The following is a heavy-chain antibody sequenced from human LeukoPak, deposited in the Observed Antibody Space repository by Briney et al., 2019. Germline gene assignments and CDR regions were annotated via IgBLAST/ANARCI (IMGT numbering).Heavy chain of an antibody. CDR3: ARQGQLSEYYYYGMDV. CDR1: GGSISSYY. D-gene: IGHD5-18*01. V-gene: IGHV4-59*08. J-gene: IGHJ6*02. Sequence: PSETLSLTCTVSGGSISSYYWSWIRQPPGKALECIGYIHYSGRTNYNPSLKSRVTISVDTSKNQFSLKLSSVTAADTAVYYCARQGQLSEYYYYGMDVWGQGTTVTVSS. CDR2: IHYSGRT.